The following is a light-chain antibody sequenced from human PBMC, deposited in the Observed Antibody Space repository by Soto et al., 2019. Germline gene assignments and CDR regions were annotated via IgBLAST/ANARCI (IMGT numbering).Light chain of an antibody. CDR2: GAS. CDR3: QQYGSSPPYS. Sequence: EIVLTQSPGTLSLSPGERATLSCRASQGVSSSYLAWYQHKPGQAPRLLIYGASSRATGIPHRFSGSGSGTDFTLTISRLEPEDFAVYYCQQYGSSPPYSFGQGTKLEI. V-gene: IGKV3-20*01. J-gene: IGKJ2*01. CDR1: QGVSSSY.